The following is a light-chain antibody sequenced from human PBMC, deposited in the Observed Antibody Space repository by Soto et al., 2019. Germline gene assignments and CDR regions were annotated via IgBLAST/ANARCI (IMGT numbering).Light chain of an antibody. CDR3: SSYAGNNNVV. V-gene: IGLV2-8*01. CDR2: EVS. J-gene: IGLJ2*01. Sequence: QSALTQPPSASGSPGQSVTISCTGTSSDVGSYNYVSWYQQHPGKAPKLMIYEVSKRPSGVPDRFSGSKSGNTASLTVSGLQAEDEADYHCSSYAGNNNVVFGGGTKLTVL. CDR1: SSDVGSYNY.